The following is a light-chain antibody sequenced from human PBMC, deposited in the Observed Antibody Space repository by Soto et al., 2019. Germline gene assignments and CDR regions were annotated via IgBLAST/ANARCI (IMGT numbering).Light chain of an antibody. CDR3: QAWGPGIVV. CDR1: SGHTSYA. J-gene: IGLJ2*01. V-gene: IGLV4-69*01. CDR2: VNNDGTH. Sequence: QPVLTQSPSASASLGASVKLTCTLSSGHTSYAIAWHQQQPEKGPRYLMKVNNDGTHNKGDVIPDRFSGSSSGAERSLSISSLQSEDEADYYCQAWGPGIVVFGGGTKLTVL.